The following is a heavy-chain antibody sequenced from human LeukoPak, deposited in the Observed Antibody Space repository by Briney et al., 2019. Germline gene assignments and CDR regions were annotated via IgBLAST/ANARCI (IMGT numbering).Heavy chain of an antibody. V-gene: IGHV4-59*01. D-gene: IGHD3-22*01. Sequence: SETLSLTCTVSGGSISSYYWSWIRQPPGKGLEWIGYIYYSGSTNYNPSLKSRVTISVDTSKNQFSLKLSSVTAADTAVYYCARANYDTTGFDYWGQGTLVTVSS. CDR3: ARANYDTTGFDY. CDR1: GGSISSYY. CDR2: IYYSGST. J-gene: IGHJ4*02.